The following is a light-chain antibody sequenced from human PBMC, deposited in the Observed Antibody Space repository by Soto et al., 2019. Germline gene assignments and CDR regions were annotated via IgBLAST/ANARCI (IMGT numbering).Light chain of an antibody. CDR2: GAS. J-gene: IGKJ1*01. CDR1: QSVSSN. CDR3: QQYNDWPPRWT. V-gene: IGKV3-15*01. Sequence: EIVMTQSPATLSVSPGERATLSCRASQSVSSNLAWYQQKPGQPPRLLIYGASTRATGIPARFSGGGSGTEFTLTISSLQSEDFAVYYCQQYNDWPPRWTFGQGTKMEIK.